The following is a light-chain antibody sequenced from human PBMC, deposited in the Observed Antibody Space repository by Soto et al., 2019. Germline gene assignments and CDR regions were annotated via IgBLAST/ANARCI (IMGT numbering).Light chain of an antibody. V-gene: IGKV3-20*01. CDR1: QSVSSSY. CDR2: GAS. Sequence: IVLTQSPGTLSLSPGDSATLSCRASQSVSSSYIGWYQQKPGQAPRLLISGASNRATGIPDRFSGRGSGTDFTLTISSLEPADFAVYYCQQYGSSPHTFGQGTKVEI. CDR3: QQYGSSPHT. J-gene: IGKJ2*01.